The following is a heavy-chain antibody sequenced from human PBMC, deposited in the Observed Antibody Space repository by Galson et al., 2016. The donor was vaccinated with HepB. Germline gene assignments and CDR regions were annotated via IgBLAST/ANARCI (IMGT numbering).Heavy chain of an antibody. V-gene: IGHV1-69*13. CDR3: ARAHWGNSAKEEEEPAPPPHYYYYYGMDV. CDR2: IIPLFGTS. D-gene: IGHD5-12*01. Sequence: SVKVSCKASGGTFTTYPISWVRQAPGQGLEWMGGIIPLFGTSNYAQKFQGRVTITADASTSTAYMELSSLRSEDTAVYYCARAHWGNSAKEEEEPAPPPHYYYYYGMDVWGQGTAVTVSS. CDR1: GGTFTTYP. J-gene: IGHJ6*02.